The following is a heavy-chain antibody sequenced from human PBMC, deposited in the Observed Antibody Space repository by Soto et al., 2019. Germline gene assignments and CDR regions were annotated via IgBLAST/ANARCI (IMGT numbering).Heavy chain of an antibody. CDR1: GFRFKSFV. Sequence: QVQLVESGGGVVQPGTSLRLSCAASGFRFKSFVMHWVRQAPGKGLEWVAFTSYDGNNKDYGDSVKGRFTVSRDNSQNQLHLQMGFLRPEDTALYYCARWGTTGGFDLWGQGTLVSVSS. J-gene: IGHJ4*02. V-gene: IGHV3-30*19. D-gene: IGHD3-16*01. CDR2: TSYDGNNK. CDR3: ARWGTTGGFDL.